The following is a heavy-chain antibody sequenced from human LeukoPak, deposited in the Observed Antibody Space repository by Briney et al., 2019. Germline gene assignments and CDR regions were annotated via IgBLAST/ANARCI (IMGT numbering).Heavy chain of an antibody. D-gene: IGHD3-22*01. Sequence: SETLSLTCTVSGGSISSHYWSWIRQPPGKGLGWIGYIYYSGSTKYNPSLKSRVTISVDTSKNQFSLKVSSVTAADTAVYYCARLYDSSGYTNWLDPWGQGTLVTVSS. CDR2: IYYSGST. CDR3: ARLYDSSGYTNWLDP. CDR1: GGSISSHY. J-gene: IGHJ5*02. V-gene: IGHV4-59*11.